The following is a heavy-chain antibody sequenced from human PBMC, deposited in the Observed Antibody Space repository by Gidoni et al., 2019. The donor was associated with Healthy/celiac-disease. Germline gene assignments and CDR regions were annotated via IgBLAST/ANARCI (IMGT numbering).Heavy chain of an antibody. Sequence: QVQLVESGGGVVQPGRSLRLSCAASGFPFSSYGMHWVRQAPGKGLEWVAVIWYDGSNKYYADSVKGRFTISRDNSKNTLYLQMNSLRAEDTAVYYCARDQEIASSGYYYPTGYFQHWGQGTLVTVSS. CDR1: GFPFSSYG. CDR2: IWYDGSNK. J-gene: IGHJ1*01. V-gene: IGHV3-33*01. CDR3: ARDQEIASSGYYYPTGYFQH. D-gene: IGHD3-22*01.